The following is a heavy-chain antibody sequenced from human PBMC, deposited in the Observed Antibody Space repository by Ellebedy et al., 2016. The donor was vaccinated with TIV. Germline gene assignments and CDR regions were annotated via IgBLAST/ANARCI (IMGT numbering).Heavy chain of an antibody. J-gene: IGHJ5*02. CDR3: ARIWLDGDYPNWFDP. CDR1: GFTFSNAW. CDR2: IKSKTDGGTT. Sequence: GESLKISXAASGFTFSNAWMSWVRQAPGKGLEWVGRIKSKTDGGTTDYADSVKGRFTISRDNSKNTLYLQMNSLRAEDTAVYYCARIWLDGDYPNWFDPWGQGTLVTVSS. V-gene: IGHV3-15*01. D-gene: IGHD4-17*01.